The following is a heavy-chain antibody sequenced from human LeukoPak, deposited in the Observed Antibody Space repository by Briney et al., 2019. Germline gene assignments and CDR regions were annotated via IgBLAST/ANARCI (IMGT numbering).Heavy chain of an antibody. CDR2: IFHSGST. CDR1: GASISSGGYH. V-gene: IGHV4-30-2*01. J-gene: IGHJ4*02. D-gene: IGHD1-1*01. Sequence: PSETLSLTCVVSGASISSGGYHWSWIRQPPGKGLQWIGYIFHSGSTNYNPSLKSRVTLSVDRSKNQFSLKLSSVTAADTAVYYCARDGGNWTYYFDYWGQGTLVTVSS. CDR3: ARDGGNWTYYFDY.